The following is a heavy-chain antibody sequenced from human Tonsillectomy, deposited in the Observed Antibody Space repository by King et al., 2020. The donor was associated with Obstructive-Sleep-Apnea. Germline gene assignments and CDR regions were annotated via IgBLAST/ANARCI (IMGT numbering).Heavy chain of an antibody. CDR1: GFTFTKYG. CDR3: ARDHLGDYVEGYYSQYGMDV. V-gene: IGHV1-18*01. D-gene: IGHD4-17*01. J-gene: IGHJ6*02. CDR2: ISAYNGNT. Sequence: QLVQSGAEVKKPGASVQVSCKASGFTFTKYGITWVRQAPGQGLEWMGWISAYNGNTNYAQKLQGRVTMTTDTSTSTAYMEVRSLGSDDTAVYYCARDHLGDYVEGYYSQYGMDVWGQGTSVTVSS.